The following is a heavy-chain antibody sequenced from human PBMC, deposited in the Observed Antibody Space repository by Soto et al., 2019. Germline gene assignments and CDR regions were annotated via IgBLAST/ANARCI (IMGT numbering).Heavy chain of an antibody. CDR3: ASDY. Sequence: PGGSLRLSCAASGFTFTSYSMEWVRQAPGKGLEWVSSISDSGSHKYYADSVKGRFTISRDNAKNSLYLQMNSLRADDTAVYYCASDYWGQGTLDTVSS. J-gene: IGHJ4*02. CDR2: ISDSGSHK. V-gene: IGHV3-21*01. CDR1: GFTFTSYS.